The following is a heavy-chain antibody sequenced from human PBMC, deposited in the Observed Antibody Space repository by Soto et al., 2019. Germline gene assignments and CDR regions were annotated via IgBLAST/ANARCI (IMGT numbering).Heavy chain of an antibody. CDR2: IYSGGST. V-gene: IGHV3-66*01. CDR1: GFTVSSNY. Sequence: EVQLVESGGGLVQPGGSLRLSCAVSGFTVSSNYMSWVRQAPGKGLEWVSLIYSGGSTYYADSVKGRFTISRDNSKNTLYLQMTSLRAEDTAVYYCAGIRPPLYWGQGTLVTVSS. D-gene: IGHD5-18*01. J-gene: IGHJ4*02. CDR3: AGIRPPLY.